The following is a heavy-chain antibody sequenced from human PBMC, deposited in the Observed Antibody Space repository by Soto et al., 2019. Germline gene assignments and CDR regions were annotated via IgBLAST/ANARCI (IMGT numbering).Heavy chain of an antibody. CDR3: ARSRYFDWLPLDS. CDR2: VYHSGDT. CDR1: GGSISTSNW. D-gene: IGHD3-9*01. V-gene: IGHV4-4*02. Sequence: QVQLQESGPGLVKPSGTLSLTCAVSGGSISTSNWWAWVRQSPGKGLEWLGEVYHSGDTNYNPSLKSRVTVSVDYPKNQFSLILTSVTAADTAVYFCARSRYFDWLPLDSWGQGTLVTVSS. J-gene: IGHJ4*02.